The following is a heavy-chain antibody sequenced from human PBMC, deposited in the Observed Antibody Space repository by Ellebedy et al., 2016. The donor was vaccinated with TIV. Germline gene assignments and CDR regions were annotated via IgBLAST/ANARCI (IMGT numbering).Heavy chain of an antibody. J-gene: IGHJ4*02. CDR3: AKGYYYDSSNPDY. V-gene: IGHV3-23*01. CDR2: ICGSGGST. CDR1: GFTFNTFV. Sequence: PGGSLRLSCAASGFTFNTFVMSWVRQAPGKGLEWVSVICGSGGSTYYADSVKGRFTISRDNSKNTLYLQMNSLRAEDTAVYYCAKGYYYDSSNPDYWGQGTLVTVSS. D-gene: IGHD3-22*01.